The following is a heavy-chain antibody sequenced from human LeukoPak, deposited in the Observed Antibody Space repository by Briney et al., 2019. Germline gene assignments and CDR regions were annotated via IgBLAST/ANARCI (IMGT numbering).Heavy chain of an antibody. V-gene: IGHV4-34*01. Sequence: SETLSLTCAVYGGSFSGYYWSWIRQPPGKGLEWIGEINHSGSTNHNPSLKSRVTISVDTSKNQFSLKLSSVTAADTAVYYCARKLHFRGTRSLDYWGQGTLVTVS. CDR3: ARKLHFRGTRSLDY. J-gene: IGHJ4*02. CDR1: GGSFSGYY. CDR2: INHSGST. D-gene: IGHD2-2*01.